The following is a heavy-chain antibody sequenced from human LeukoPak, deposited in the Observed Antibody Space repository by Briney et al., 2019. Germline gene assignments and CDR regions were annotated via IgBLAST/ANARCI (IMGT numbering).Heavy chain of an antibody. V-gene: IGHV3-30*18. CDR2: ISYDGSNK. CDR1: GFTFSSYG. D-gene: IGHD3-16*02. CDR3: AKDRDYDYVWGSYRSPSLPNYFDY. Sequence: PGGSLRLSCAASGFTFSSYGMHWVRQAPGKGLEWVAVISYDGSNKYYADSVKGRFTISRDNSKNTLYLQMNSLRAEDTAVYYCAKDRDYDYVWGSYRSPSLPNYFDYWGQGTLVTVSS. J-gene: IGHJ4*02.